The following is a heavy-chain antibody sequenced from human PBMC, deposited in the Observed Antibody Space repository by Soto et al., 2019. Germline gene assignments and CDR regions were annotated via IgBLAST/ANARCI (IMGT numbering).Heavy chain of an antibody. J-gene: IGHJ5*02. V-gene: IGHV3-72*01. Sequence: GGSLRLSCAASGFTFSDHYMDWVRQAPGKGLEWVGRTRNKANSYATLYAAPVKGRFTISRDDSKNSLYLQMNSLKTEDTAVYYCARCGYDSPWGQGTLVTVSS. D-gene: IGHD5-12*01. CDR1: GFTFSDHY. CDR2: TRNKANSYAT. CDR3: ARCGYDSP.